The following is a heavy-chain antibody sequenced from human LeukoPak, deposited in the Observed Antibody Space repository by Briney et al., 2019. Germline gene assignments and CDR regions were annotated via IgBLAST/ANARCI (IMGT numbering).Heavy chain of an antibody. V-gene: IGHV4-59*01. CDR2: IYYSGST. CDR1: GGSISSYY. J-gene: IGHJ4*02. D-gene: IGHD3-10*01. CDR3: ARVARKWFGELLFDY. Sequence: PSETLSLTCTVSGGSISSYYWSWIRQPPGKGLEWIGYIYYSGSTNYNPSLKSRVTISVDTSKNQFSLKLSSVTAADTAVYYCARVARKWFGELLFDYWGQGTLVTVSS.